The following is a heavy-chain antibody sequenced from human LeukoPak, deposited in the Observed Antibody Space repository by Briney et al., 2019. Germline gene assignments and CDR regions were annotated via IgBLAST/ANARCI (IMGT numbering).Heavy chain of an antibody. CDR2: LTSGGVSA. CDR3: ASSLNTVMVSPYYLEY. V-gene: IGHV3-11*04. J-gene: IGHJ4*02. Sequence: GGSLRLSCAASGFTLSDYSMTWVRQAPGQGLEWISFLTSGGVSAFYADSVRGRFTVSRDDARNSLSLYMNTLRADDTAVYYCASSLNTVMVSPYYLEYWGPGILVTVSS. CDR1: GFTLSDYS. D-gene: IGHD5-18*01.